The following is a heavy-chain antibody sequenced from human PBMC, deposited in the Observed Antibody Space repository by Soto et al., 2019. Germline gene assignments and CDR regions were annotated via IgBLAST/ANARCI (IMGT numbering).Heavy chain of an antibody. CDR1: GFTFSSYW. CDR2: IKQDGSEK. D-gene: IGHD5-12*01. Sequence: VQLVESGGGLVQPGGSLRLSCAASGFTFSSYWMSWVRQAPGKGLEWVANIKQDGSEKYYVDSVKGRFTISRDNAKNSLYLQMNSLRAEDTAVYYCARGGYDYYYYYYMDVWGKGTTVTVSS. J-gene: IGHJ6*03. CDR3: ARGGYDYYYYYYMDV. V-gene: IGHV3-7*01.